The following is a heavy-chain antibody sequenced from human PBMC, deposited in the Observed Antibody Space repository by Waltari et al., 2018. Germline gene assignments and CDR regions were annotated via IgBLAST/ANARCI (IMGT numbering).Heavy chain of an antibody. CDR3: ARAPGVAAAAYFDY. J-gene: IGHJ4*02. D-gene: IGHD6-13*01. Sequence: QVQLQESGPGLVKPSETLSLTCDVSGYSIDRGYFWGWVRQPPGKGLEWIGTIFHAGVTYYTPSLKGRVSMSVDTSKNQFSLNLSSVTAADTAVYYCARAPGVAAAAYFDYWGQGILVTVSS. CDR1: GYSIDRGYF. V-gene: IGHV4-38-2*01. CDR2: IFHAGVT.